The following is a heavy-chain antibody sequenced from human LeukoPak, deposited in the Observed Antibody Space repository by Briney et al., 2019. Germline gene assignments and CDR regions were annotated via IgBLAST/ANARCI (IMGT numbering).Heavy chain of an antibody. CDR2: IYHSGST. V-gene: IGHV4-30-2*01. CDR1: GGSISSGGYS. Sequence: SQTLSLTCAVSGGSISSGGYSWSWIRQPPGKGLEWIGYIYHSGSTYYNPSLKSRVTISVDRSKNQFSLKLSSVTAADTAVYYCARGVAVAGTVFDYWGQGTLVTVSS. D-gene: IGHD6-19*01. J-gene: IGHJ4*02. CDR3: ARGVAVAGTVFDY.